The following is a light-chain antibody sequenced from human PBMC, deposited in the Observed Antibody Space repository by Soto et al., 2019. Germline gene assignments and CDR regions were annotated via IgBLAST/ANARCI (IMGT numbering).Light chain of an antibody. CDR1: QSVSST. CDR3: DDYYSWPL. CDR2: GAS. J-gene: IGKJ3*01. V-gene: IGKV3-15*01. Sequence: EIVMTQSPATLSVSAGERATLSCRASQSVSSTLAWYQQKPGQAPRLLIYGASTRATGIPARFSGSGSGTDFSLNISSLPSADFEVYYDDDYYSWPLFGPGTKVDVK.